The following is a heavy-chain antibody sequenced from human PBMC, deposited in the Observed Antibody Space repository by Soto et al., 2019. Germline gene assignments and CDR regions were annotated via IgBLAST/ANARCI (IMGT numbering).Heavy chain of an antibody. CDR2: ISAYNGNT. J-gene: IGHJ4*02. Sequence: QVQLVQSGAEVKKPGASVRVSCKASGYTFTSYGINWVRQAPGQGLEWMGWISAYNGNTNYAQKVQGRVTLTTDTSTRIAYMELRSLTSDDTAVYYCARSMPFTSGGEPSDYCGQGTLVTVSS. CDR1: GYTFTSYG. V-gene: IGHV1-18*04. D-gene: IGHD3-10*01. CDR3: ARSMPFTSGGEPSDY.